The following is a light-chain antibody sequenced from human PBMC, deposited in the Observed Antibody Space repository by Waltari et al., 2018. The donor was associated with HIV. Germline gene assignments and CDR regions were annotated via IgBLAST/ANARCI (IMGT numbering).Light chain of an antibody. CDR2: RNN. J-gene: IGLJ3*02. CDR1: KNNVDHQG. V-gene: IGLV10-54*04. Sequence: QAGLTQPPSLSKDLRQTATLTCTGDKNNVDHQGPAWLKHRQGHPPKLLFYRNNNRPSGIPDRFSAFRSGNTASLNISGLLADDEADYFCATWDTSLGGWVFGGGTQLTVL. CDR3: ATWDTSLGGWV.